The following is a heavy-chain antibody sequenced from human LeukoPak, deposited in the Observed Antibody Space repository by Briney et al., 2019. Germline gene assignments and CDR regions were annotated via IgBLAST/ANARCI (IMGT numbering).Heavy chain of an antibody. V-gene: IGHV3-7*01. Sequence: GGSLRLSCAASGFTFSSYWMSWVRQAPGKGLEWVANIKQDGSEKYYVDSVKGRFTVSRDNAKNSLYLQMNSLRAEDTAVYYCAKSHYYDSSDYWGQGTLVTVSS. CDR2: IKQDGSEK. J-gene: IGHJ4*02. D-gene: IGHD3-22*01. CDR3: AKSHYYDSSDY. CDR1: GFTFSSYW.